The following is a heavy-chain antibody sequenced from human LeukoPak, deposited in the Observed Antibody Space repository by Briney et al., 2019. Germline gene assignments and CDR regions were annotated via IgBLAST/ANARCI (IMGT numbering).Heavy chain of an antibody. CDR1: GLTFSSYT. Sequence: GGSLRLSCTASGLTFSSYTMSWVRQAPGKGLKWVSTITTGGPNTYYADSVKGRFTISRDNSKNTLYLQMNSLRAEDTAIYYCTTAAGYNYGQYWGQGTLVTVSS. V-gene: IGHV3-23*01. CDR3: TTAAGYNYGQY. CDR2: ITTGGPNT. J-gene: IGHJ4*02. D-gene: IGHD5-18*01.